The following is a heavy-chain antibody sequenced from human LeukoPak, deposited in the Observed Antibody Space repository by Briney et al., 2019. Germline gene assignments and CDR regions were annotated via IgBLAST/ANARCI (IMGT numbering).Heavy chain of an antibody. D-gene: IGHD6-19*01. CDR1: GFTFSSYS. CDR3: ARDLPPGSSGWYLGY. J-gene: IGHJ4*02. Sequence: GRSLRLSCAASGFTFSSYSMNWVRQAPGQGLEWVSYISSSSSTIYYADSVKGRFNFSRDNAKNSLYLQMNSLRDEDTAVYYCARDLPPGSSGWYLGYWGQGTLVTVSS. CDR2: ISSSSSTI. V-gene: IGHV3-48*02.